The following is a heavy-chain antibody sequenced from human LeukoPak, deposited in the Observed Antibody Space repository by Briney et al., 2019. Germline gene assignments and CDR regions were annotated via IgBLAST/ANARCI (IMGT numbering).Heavy chain of an antibody. CDR2: INYSGNT. D-gene: IGHD2-15*01. Sequence: SETLSLTCTVSGVSISRRSYYWGWIRQPPGKGLEWIGSINYSGNTYYNPSLKSRVSISVDTSKNQFSLKLSSVTAADTALYYCAREEGRYCSDGTCYSGTWGPGTLVTVSS. V-gene: IGHV4-39*07. CDR3: AREEGRYCSDGTCYSGT. CDR1: GVSISRRSYY. J-gene: IGHJ5*02.